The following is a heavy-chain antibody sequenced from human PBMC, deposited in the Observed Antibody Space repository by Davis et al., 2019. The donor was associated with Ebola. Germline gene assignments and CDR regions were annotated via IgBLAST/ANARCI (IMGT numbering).Heavy chain of an antibody. CDR3: AKDMGSGSYSPLGMDV. J-gene: IGHJ6*02. V-gene: IGHV3-74*01. CDR2: INSDGSST. Sequence: HTGGSLRLSCAASGFTFSSYWMHWVRQAPGKGLVWVSRINSDGSSTSYADSVKGRFTISRDNAKNTLYLQMNSLRAEDTALYYCAKDMGSGSYSPLGMDVWGQGTTVTVSS. D-gene: IGHD3-10*01. CDR1: GFTFSSYW.